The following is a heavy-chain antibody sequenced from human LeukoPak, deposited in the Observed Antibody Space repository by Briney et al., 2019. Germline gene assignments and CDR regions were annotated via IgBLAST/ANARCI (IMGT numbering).Heavy chain of an antibody. CDR1: GFTFSNYA. Sequence: GGSLRLSCPASGFTFSNYAMSWVRRAPGKGLEWISGITGSGGGTSYADSVKGRSSISRDNSKNTLHLQMNSLRAEDTAVYYCALTAPYGDFAPFDYWGQGTLVTVSS. CDR3: ALTAPYGDFAPFDY. CDR2: ITGSGGGT. J-gene: IGHJ4*02. D-gene: IGHD4-17*01. V-gene: IGHV3-23*01.